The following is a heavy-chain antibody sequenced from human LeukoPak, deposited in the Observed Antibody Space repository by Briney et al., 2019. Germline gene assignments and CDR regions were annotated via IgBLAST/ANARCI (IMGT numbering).Heavy chain of an antibody. J-gene: IGHJ4*02. CDR2: ISYDGSNK. CDR3: ASEWPLNGVAYY. V-gene: IGHV3-30-3*01. CDR1: GFTFSSYA. Sequence: GRSLRLSCAASGFTFSSYAMHWVRQAPGKGLEWVAVISYDGSNKYYADSVKGRFTISRDNSKNTLYLQMNSLRAEDTAVYYCASEWPLNGVAYYWGQGTLVTVSS. D-gene: IGHD2-8*01.